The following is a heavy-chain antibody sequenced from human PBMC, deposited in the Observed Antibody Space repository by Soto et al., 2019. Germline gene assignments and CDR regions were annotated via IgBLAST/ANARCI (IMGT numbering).Heavy chain of an antibody. J-gene: IGHJ5*02. CDR3: ARAKAPLYSSSWYWFDP. Sequence: SETLSLTCTVSGGSISSYYWSWIRQPPGKGLEWIGCIYYSGSTNYNPSLKSRVTISVDTSKNQFSLKLSSVTAADTAVYYCARAKAPLYSSSWYWFDPRGQGTLVTVSS. CDR2: IYYSGST. V-gene: IGHV4-59*08. CDR1: GGSISSYY. D-gene: IGHD6-13*01.